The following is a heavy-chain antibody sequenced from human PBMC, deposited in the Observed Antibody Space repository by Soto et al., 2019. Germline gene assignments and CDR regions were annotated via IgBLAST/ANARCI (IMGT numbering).Heavy chain of an antibody. V-gene: IGHV4-4*02. CDR1: SGSISSSNW. J-gene: IGHJ6*03. CDR3: ARLGPLTEQWLRLTDPLTRVPRYYYYYMDV. CDR2: IYHSGST. D-gene: IGHD5-12*01. Sequence: QVQLQESGPGLVKPSGTLSLTCAVSSGSISSSNWWSWVRQPPGKGLEWIGEIYHSGSTNYNPSLKSRVTISVDKSKNQFSLKLSSVTAADTAVYYCARLGPLTEQWLRLTDPLTRVPRYYYYYMDVWGKGTTVTVSS.